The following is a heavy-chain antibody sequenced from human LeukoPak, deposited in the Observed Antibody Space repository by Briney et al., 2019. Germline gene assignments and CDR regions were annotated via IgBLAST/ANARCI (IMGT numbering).Heavy chain of an antibody. CDR1: GFTFSDYY. CDR3: ARVSANYQLPTDY. Sequence: GGSLRLSCAASGFTFSDYYMSWIRQAPGKGLEWVSYISSSGSTIYYADSVKGRFTISRDNAKNSLYPQMNSLRAEDTAVYYCARVSANYQLPTDYWGQGTLVNVSS. J-gene: IGHJ4*02. V-gene: IGHV3-11*01. D-gene: IGHD2-2*01. CDR2: ISSSGSTI.